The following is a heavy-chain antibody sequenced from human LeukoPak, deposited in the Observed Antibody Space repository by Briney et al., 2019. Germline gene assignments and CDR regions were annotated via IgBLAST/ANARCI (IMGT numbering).Heavy chain of an antibody. V-gene: IGHV3-15*01. CDR2: IKKTTDGGTT. CDR1: GFTFTNAW. J-gene: IGHJ1*01. CDR3: TIDRYYYDSSRSYSGGFPFPFQH. Sequence: RSGGSLRLSCAASGFTFTNAWMSWVRQAPGKGLEWVGRIKKTTDGGTTDFAAPVKGRFTILRDDSKSTLYLQMNSLKTEDTAVYYCTIDRYYYDSSRSYSGGFPFPFQHWGQGTLVSVSS. D-gene: IGHD3-22*01.